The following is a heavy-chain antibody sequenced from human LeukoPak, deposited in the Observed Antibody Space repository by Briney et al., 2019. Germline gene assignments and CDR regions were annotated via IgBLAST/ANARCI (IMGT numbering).Heavy chain of an antibody. Sequence: SETLSLTCAVYGGSFSGYYWSWIRQPPGKGLEWIGSIYYSGSTYYNPSLKSRVTISVDTSKNQFSLKLSSVTAADTAVYYCARHRGYSSGWYPGYWGQGTLVTVSS. CDR2: IYYSGST. D-gene: IGHD6-19*01. V-gene: IGHV4-34*01. J-gene: IGHJ4*02. CDR3: ARHRGYSSGWYPGY. CDR1: GGSFSGYY.